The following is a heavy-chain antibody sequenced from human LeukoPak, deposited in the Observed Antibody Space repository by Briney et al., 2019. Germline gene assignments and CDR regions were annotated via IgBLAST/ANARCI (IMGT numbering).Heavy chain of an antibody. Sequence: GGSLRLSCAASGFTFSSYAMSWVRQAPGKGLEWVSAISGGGGSTYYADSVKGRFTISRDNSKNTLYLQMNSLRAEDTAVYYCARAREYQLPIYYYYYYMDVWGKGTTVTVSS. J-gene: IGHJ6*03. CDR1: GFTFSSYA. CDR2: ISGGGGST. CDR3: ARAREYQLPIYYYYYYMDV. V-gene: IGHV3-23*01. D-gene: IGHD2-2*01.